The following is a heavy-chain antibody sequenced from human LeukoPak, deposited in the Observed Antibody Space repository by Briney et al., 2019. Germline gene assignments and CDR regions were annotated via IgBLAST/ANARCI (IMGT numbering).Heavy chain of an antibody. D-gene: IGHD2-15*01. V-gene: IGHV4-59*12. J-gene: IGHJ4*02. CDR2: IYYSGST. CDR3: ARLSDLGYCSGGSCYSSPAWDY. CDR1: GGSISSYY. Sequence: PSETLSLTCTVSGGSISSYYWSWIRQPPGKGLEWIGYIYYSGSTNYNPSLKSRVTISVDTSKNQFSLKLSSVTAADTAVYYCARLSDLGYCSGGSCYSSPAWDYWGQGTLVTVSS.